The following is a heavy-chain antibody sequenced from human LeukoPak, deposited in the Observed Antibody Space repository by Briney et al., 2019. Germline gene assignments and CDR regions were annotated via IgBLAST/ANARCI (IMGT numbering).Heavy chain of an antibody. CDR1: GGSFSGYY. J-gene: IGHJ3*02. V-gene: IGHV4-34*01. CDR3: ARGLVLLWFGEDTNNAFDI. Sequence: PSETLSLTCAVYGGSFSGYYWSWIRQLPGKGLEWIGEINHSGSTNYNPSLKSRVTISVDTSKNQFSLKLSSVTAADTAVYYCARGLVLLWFGEDTNNAFDIWGQGTMVTVSS. CDR2: INHSGST. D-gene: IGHD3-10*01.